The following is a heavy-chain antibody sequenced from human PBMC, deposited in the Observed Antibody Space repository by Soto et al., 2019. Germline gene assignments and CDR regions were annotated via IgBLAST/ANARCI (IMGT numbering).Heavy chain of an antibody. CDR3: ARGEGPQSTVVLPIGYYFDY. V-gene: IGHV4-34*01. Sequence: SETLSLTCAVYGGSFSGYYWSWIRQPPGKGLEWIGEINHSGSTNYNPSLKSRVTISVDTSKNQFSLKLSSVTAADTAVYYCARGEGPQSTVVLPIGYYFDYWGQGTLVTVSS. CDR1: GGSFSGYY. J-gene: IGHJ4*02. D-gene: IGHD4-17*01. CDR2: INHSGST.